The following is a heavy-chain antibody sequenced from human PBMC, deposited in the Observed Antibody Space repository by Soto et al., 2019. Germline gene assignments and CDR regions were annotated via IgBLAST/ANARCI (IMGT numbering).Heavy chain of an antibody. Sequence: QVQLVQSGAEVKKPGASVKVSCKASGDTFTDYYIHWVRQAPGQGLEWMGTVNPSGGHTTYAQDFRGRMTMTRDTSTSTLYMELTSLTSEDTAVYYCARGGHVVVVTAALDYWGQGTLVTVSS. D-gene: IGHD2-21*02. CDR2: VNPSGGHT. CDR3: ARGGHVVVVTAALDY. CDR1: GDTFTDYY. J-gene: IGHJ4*02. V-gene: IGHV1-46*01.